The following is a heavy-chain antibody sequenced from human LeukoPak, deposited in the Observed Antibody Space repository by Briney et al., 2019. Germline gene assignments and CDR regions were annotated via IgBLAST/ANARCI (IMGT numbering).Heavy chain of an antibody. V-gene: IGHV1-69*06. Sequence: SVKVSCKASGGTCSSYAISWVRQAPGQGLEWMGGIIPIFGTANYAQKFQGRVTITADKSTSTAYMELSSLRSEDTAVYYCARDRERGYYYYGMDVWGKGTTVTVSS. J-gene: IGHJ6*04. CDR3: ARDRERGYYYYGMDV. CDR2: IIPIFGTA. CDR1: GGTCSSYA. D-gene: IGHD1-1*01.